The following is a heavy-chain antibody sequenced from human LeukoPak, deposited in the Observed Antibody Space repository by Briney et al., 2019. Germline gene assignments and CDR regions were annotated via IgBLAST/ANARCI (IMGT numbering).Heavy chain of an antibody. CDR1: GGTFSSYA. V-gene: IGHV1-69*13. CDR2: IIPIFGTA. J-gene: IGHJ6*03. D-gene: IGHD3-10*01. CDR3: ARGAGQSAYYYYYYMDV. Sequence: SVRVSCKASGGTFSSYAISWVRQAPGQGLEWMGGIIPIFGTANYAQKFQGRVTITADESTSTAYMELSSLRSEDTAVYYCARGAGQSAYYYYYYMDVWGKGTTVTVSS.